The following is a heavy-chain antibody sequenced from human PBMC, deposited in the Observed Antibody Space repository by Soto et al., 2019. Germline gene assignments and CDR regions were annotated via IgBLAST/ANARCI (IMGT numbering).Heavy chain of an antibody. CDR1: GGTSTRYA. CDR2: IVPMLGTS. D-gene: IGHD3-3*01. J-gene: IGHJ4*02. Sequence: QERLVQSGAEVRKPGSSVKVSCKVTGGTSTRYAFNWVRQAPGQGLEWVGGIVPMLGTSKYAQKFQGRGTNTADTSTNIAYMELRSLRSEEMAVYYSNRGSEYDFWSGYLWGQGTLVSVSS. CDR3: NRGSEYDFWSGYL. V-gene: IGHV1-69*06.